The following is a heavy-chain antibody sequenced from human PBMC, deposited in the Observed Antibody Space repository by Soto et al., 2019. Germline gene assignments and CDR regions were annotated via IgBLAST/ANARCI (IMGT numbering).Heavy chain of an antibody. Sequence: SETLSLTCTVSGGSVSSGSYYWSWIRQPPGKGLEWIGYIYYSGSTNYNPSLKSRVTISVDTSKNQFSLKLSSVTAADTAVYYCASNLGHYYDSSGIPRGNAFDIWGQGTMVTVSS. CDR1: GGSVSSGSYY. D-gene: IGHD3-22*01. V-gene: IGHV4-61*01. CDR2: IYYSGST. CDR3: ASNLGHYYDSSGIPRGNAFDI. J-gene: IGHJ3*02.